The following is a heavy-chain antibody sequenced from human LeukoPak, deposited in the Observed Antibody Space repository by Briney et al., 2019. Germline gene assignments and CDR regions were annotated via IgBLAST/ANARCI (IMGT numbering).Heavy chain of an antibody. CDR2: ISDSGGST. J-gene: IGHJ4*02. CDR1: GFTFSSYA. V-gene: IGHV3-23*01. D-gene: IGHD2-15*01. CDR3: AKSPYGAGDIFDF. Sequence: GGSLRLSCAASGFTFSSYAMSWVRQAPGKGLEWVSSISDSGGSTYYTDSVKGRVTISRDNSKNTLYLQMNSLRAEDTAVYYCAKSPYGAGDIFDFWGQGTLVTVSS.